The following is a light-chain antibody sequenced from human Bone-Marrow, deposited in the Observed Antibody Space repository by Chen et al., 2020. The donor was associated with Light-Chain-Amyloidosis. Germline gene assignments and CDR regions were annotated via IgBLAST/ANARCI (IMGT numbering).Light chain of an antibody. CDR1: SSDVGRYYL. CDR2: EGN. J-gene: IGLJ2*01. Sequence: QSALTQPASVSGSPGQSITISCTGTSSDVGRYYLVSWYQQHPGKSPKLIVYEGNKRPSGVSNRFSGSKSGNTASLTISGLQAEDEADYYCCSYAGNSLVFGGGTKLTVL. V-gene: IGLV2-23*01. CDR3: CSYAGNSLV.